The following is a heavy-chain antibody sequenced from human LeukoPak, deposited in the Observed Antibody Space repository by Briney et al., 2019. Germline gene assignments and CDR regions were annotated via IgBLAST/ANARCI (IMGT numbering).Heavy chain of an antibody. V-gene: IGHV3-30-3*01. J-gene: IGHJ6*02. CDR1: GFTFSSYA. D-gene: IGHD2-2*01. CDR2: ISYDGSNK. Sequence: GGSLRLSCAASGFTFSSYALPWARQAPGKGLEWVAVISYDGSNKYHADSVKGRFTISRDNFKNTLYLQMSSLRAEDTAVYYCARDYCSRTICSLYDYYYYYGVDVWGQGTTVTVSS. CDR3: ARDYCSRTICSLYDYYYYYGVDV.